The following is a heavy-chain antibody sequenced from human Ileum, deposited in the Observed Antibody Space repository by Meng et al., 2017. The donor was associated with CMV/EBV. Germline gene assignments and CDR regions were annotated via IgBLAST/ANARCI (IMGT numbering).Heavy chain of an antibody. Sequence: VQLQVSGPVLVKPSPTLSLTCTVSGGSITSGNYYWSWIRQPPGRGLEWIGYIYYSGSPYYKPSLKSRVTISLDTSKNQFSLNLRSVTATDSAVYYCVRQVVAASFDYWGQGALVTVSS. CDR2: IYYSGSP. V-gene: IGHV4-30-4*08. CDR1: GGSITSGNYY. D-gene: IGHD2-15*01. J-gene: IGHJ4*02. CDR3: VRQVVAASFDY.